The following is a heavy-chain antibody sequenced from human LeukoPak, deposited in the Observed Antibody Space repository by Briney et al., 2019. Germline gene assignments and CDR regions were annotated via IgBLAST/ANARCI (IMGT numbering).Heavy chain of an antibody. Sequence: SETLSLTCTVSGGSISSSSYSWGWIRQPPGKGLEWIGSIYTSGSTNYNPSLQSRVTMSVDTSKNQFSLKLSSVTAADTAVYYCAREGRQLTTVTTGAFDIWGQGTMVTVSS. V-gene: IGHV4-39*07. CDR2: IYTSGST. D-gene: IGHD4-17*01. J-gene: IGHJ3*02. CDR3: AREGRQLTTVTTGAFDI. CDR1: GGSISSSSYS.